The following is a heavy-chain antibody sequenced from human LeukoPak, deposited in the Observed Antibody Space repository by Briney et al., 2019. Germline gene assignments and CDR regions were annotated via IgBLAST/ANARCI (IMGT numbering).Heavy chain of an antibody. J-gene: IGHJ4*02. V-gene: IGHV3-66*01. CDR3: VRGGARYDRRFVFDS. CDR1: GFTVSRNF. D-gene: IGHD3-3*01. Sequence: SGGSLRLSCAASGFTVSRNFMSWVRQAPGKGLAWVSVIHSSGSPFYADSVRGRFSISRDNSKNTLYLQMNSLRAEDTSVYYCVRGGARYDRRFVFDSWGQGALVTVSS. CDR2: IHSSGSP.